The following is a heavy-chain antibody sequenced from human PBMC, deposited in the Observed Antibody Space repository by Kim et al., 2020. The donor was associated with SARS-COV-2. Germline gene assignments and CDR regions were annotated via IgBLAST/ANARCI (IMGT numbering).Heavy chain of an antibody. V-gene: IGHV3-23*01. D-gene: IGHD6-13*01. CDR3: AKDPQQLVHGTYYYYGMDV. CDR1: GFTFSSFA. CDR2: ISGSGGST. Sequence: GGSLRLSCAASGFTFSSFAMSWVRQAPGKGLDWVSAISGSGGSTYYADSVKGRFTISRDKSKNTLYLQMNSLRAEDTAVYYCAKDPQQLVHGTYYYYGMDVWGQGTTVTVSS. J-gene: IGHJ6*02.